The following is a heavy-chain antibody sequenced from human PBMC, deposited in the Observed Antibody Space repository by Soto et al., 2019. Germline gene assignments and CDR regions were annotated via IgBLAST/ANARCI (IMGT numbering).Heavy chain of an antibody. V-gene: IGHV3-23*01. J-gene: IGHJ4*02. D-gene: IGHD2-2*01. Sequence: EVQLLESGGGLVQPGGSLRLSCAASGFTFSTYTMSWVRQAPGKGLEWVSVISGSGGSPSYADSVQGRFTISRDNPKNTLYLQMRSLRVEDTAMYYCAKARCSTTNCYVPDYWGQGTLVTVSS. CDR1: GFTFSTYT. CDR3: AKARCSTTNCYVPDY. CDR2: ISGSGGSP.